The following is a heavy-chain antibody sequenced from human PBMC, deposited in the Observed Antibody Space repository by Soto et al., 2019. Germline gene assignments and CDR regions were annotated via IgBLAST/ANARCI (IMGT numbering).Heavy chain of an antibody. CDR2: IWYDGSNK. CDR3: ARLSTVTTVDY. J-gene: IGHJ4*02. Sequence: LRLSCAASGFTFSSYGMHWVRQAPGKGLEWVAVIWYDGSNKYYADFVKGGFTISRDNSKNTLYLQMNSLRAEDTAVYDCARLSTVTTVDYWGQGTLVTVSS. V-gene: IGHV3-33*01. D-gene: IGHD4-17*01. CDR1: GFTFSSYG.